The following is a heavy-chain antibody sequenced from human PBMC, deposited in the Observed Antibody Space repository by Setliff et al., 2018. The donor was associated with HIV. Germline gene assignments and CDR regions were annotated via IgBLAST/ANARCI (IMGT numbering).Heavy chain of an antibody. J-gene: IGHJ4*02. CDR2: IRGKANGETA. D-gene: IGHD6-19*01. V-gene: IGHV3-49*04. CDR3: ARGVPAVTGYHFVY. Sequence: LRLSCTASGFTFGDYAVSWVRQAPGQGLEGVGFIRGKANGETADFAESLKGRFTISRDDSKSIAYLQMNSLKTEDTAVYYCARGVPAVTGYHFVYWGQGTLVTVSS. CDR1: GFTFGDYA.